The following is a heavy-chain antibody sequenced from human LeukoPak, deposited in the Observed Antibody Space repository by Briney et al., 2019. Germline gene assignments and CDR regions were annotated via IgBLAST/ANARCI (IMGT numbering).Heavy chain of an antibody. Sequence: PSQTLSLTCAVSGGSISSGGDSCSWIRQPPGKGLEWIGYIYHSGTTYYNPSLKSRVTISIDRSKNQFSLKLSSVTAADTAVYYCARSYRNDSYKGFDHWGQGTLVTVSS. V-gene: IGHV4-30-2*01. CDR1: GGSISSGGDS. CDR3: ARSYRNDSYKGFDH. J-gene: IGHJ5*02. CDR2: IYHSGTT. D-gene: IGHD1-1*01.